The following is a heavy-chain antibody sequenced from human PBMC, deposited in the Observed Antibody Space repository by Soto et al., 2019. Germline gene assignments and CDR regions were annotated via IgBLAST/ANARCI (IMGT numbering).Heavy chain of an antibody. V-gene: IGHV4-34*01. CDR1: GGSFSGYY. D-gene: IGHD6-19*01. Sequence: QVQLQQWGAGLLKPSETLSLTCAVYGGSFSGYYWSWIRQPPGKGLEWIGEINHSGSTNYNPSLKSRVTISVDTSKNQFSLKLSSVTAADTAVYYCARGTISSGWYERVFDYWGQGTLVTVSS. J-gene: IGHJ4*02. CDR2: INHSGST. CDR3: ARGTISSGWYERVFDY.